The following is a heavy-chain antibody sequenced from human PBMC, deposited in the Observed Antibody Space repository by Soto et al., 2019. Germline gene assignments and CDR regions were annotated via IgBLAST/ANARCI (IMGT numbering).Heavy chain of an antibody. J-gene: IGHJ3*02. CDR2: INAGNGDT. V-gene: IGHV1-3*01. CDR1: GYTFSSYA. CDR3: AIPSITMVRGVISAFDI. D-gene: IGHD3-10*01. Sequence: ASVKVSCKASGYTFSSYAMHWVRQGPGQRHEWMGWINAGNGDTKYSQKFQGRVTITRDTSASTAYMELSSLRSEDTAVYYCAIPSITMVRGVISAFDIWGQGTMVTVSS.